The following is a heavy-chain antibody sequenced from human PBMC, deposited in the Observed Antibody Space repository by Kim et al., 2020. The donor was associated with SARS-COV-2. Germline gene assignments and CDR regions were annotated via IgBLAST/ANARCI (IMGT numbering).Heavy chain of an antibody. CDR1: GFTFDDYG. Sequence: GGSLRLSCAASGFTFDDYGMSWVRQAPGKGLEWVSGINWNGGSTGYADSVKGRFTISRDNAKNSLYLQMNSLRAEDTALYYCARGYYDILTGYYLDAFDIWGQGTMVTVAS. CDR2: INWNGGST. J-gene: IGHJ3*02. D-gene: IGHD3-9*01. CDR3: ARGYYDILTGYYLDAFDI. V-gene: IGHV3-20*04.